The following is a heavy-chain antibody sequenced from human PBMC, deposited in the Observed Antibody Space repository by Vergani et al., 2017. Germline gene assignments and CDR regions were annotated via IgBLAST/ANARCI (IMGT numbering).Heavy chain of an antibody. Sequence: QVLLVQSGAEVKKPGASVRVSCKTSGYTFTHYYIHWVRQAPGQGLEWMGIINPSGGSTTYAQQFQGRLTMTRDTSTSTVYMDLSNLRSEDTAVYYCARPHGDNIPPDPRRLDYWGQGTLVTVSS. V-gene: IGHV1-46*03. J-gene: IGHJ4*02. CDR3: ARPHGDNIPPDPRRLDY. D-gene: IGHD1-1*01. CDR2: INPSGGST. CDR1: GYTFTHYY.